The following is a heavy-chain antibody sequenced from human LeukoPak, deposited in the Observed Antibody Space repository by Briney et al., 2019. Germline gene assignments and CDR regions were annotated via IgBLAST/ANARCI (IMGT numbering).Heavy chain of an antibody. D-gene: IGHD5-18*01. CDR1: GFTFSSYW. V-gene: IGHV3-74*01. CDR3: AKAFGGYSQGCFDP. J-gene: IGHJ5*02. Sequence: GGSLRLSCAASGFTFSSYWMHWVRQAPGKGLVWVSRVSSDGSSTTYADSVKGRFTISRDNAKNTLYLQMNSLRAEDTGVYYCAKAFGGYSQGCFDPWGQGTLVTVSS. CDR2: VSSDGSST.